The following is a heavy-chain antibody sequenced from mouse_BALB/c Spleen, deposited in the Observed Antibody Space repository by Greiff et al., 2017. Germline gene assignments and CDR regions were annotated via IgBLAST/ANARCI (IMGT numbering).Heavy chain of an antibody. D-gene: IGHD5-5*01. Sequence: QVQLKESGPGLVAPSQSLSITCTVSGFSLTSYGVHWVRQPPGKGLEWLGVIWAGGSTNYNSALMSRLSISKDNSKSQVFLKMNSLQTDDTAMYYCARGDYQTWFAYWGQGTLVTVSA. CDR2: IWAGGST. V-gene: IGHV2-9*02. CDR1: GFSLTSYG. J-gene: IGHJ3*01. CDR3: ARGDYQTWFAY.